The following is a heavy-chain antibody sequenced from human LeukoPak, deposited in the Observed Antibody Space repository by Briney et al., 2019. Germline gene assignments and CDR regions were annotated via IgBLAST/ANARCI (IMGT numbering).Heavy chain of an antibody. CDR1: GYTFSAYH. CDR3: ARDQKDFWSGYYPHDPFDI. V-gene: IGHV1-2*02. CDR2: INPNSGGT. Sequence: ASVKVSCKASGYTFSAYHIHWVRQAPGQWLEWMGWINPNSGGTNFAPKFHGRVSMTRDTSISTAYMELSRLRSDDTAVYYCARDQKDFWSGYYPHDPFDIWGQGTMVTVSS. D-gene: IGHD3-3*01. J-gene: IGHJ3*02.